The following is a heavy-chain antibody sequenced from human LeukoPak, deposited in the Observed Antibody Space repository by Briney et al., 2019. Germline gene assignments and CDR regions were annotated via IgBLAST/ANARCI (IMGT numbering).Heavy chain of an antibody. CDR1: GGSISSSSYY. J-gene: IGHJ4*02. Sequence: SETLSLTCTVSGGSISSSSYYWGWIRQPPGKGLEWIGSIYYSGGTYYNPSLKSRVTISVDTSKNQFSLKLSSVTAADTAVYYCARVPFGELLSANDYWGQGTLVTVSS. CDR2: IYYSGGT. V-gene: IGHV4-39*01. CDR3: ARVPFGELLSANDY. D-gene: IGHD3-10*01.